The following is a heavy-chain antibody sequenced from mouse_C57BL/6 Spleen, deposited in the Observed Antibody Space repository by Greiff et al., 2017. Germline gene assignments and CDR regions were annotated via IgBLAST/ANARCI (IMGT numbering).Heavy chain of an antibody. CDR2: IRSTSSNYTT. V-gene: IGHV10-3*01. J-gene: IGHJ4*01. CDR1: GFTFNTYA. Sequence: EVQLVESGGGLVQPKGSLKLSCAASGFTFNTYAMHWVRQAPGKGLEWVARIRSTSSNYTTYYDASVKDRFTISRDESHRMLYLLMNNMTAEDTATYDCGKYHYAMDYWGQGTSVTVSS. CDR3: GKYHYAMDY. D-gene: IGHD1-3*01.